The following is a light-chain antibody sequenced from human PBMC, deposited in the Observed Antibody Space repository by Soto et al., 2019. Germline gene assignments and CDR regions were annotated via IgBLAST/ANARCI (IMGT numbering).Light chain of an antibody. V-gene: IGKV3-11*01. CDR3: QQRTNWPTST. CDR2: DAI. J-gene: IGKJ5*01. Sequence: EIVLTQSPATLSLSPGERATLSCRASQNVRSYLAWYQQKPGQAPRLLIHDAISRATGIPARFSGSGSGTVVTLTIISLEPEDFAVYYCQQRTNWPTSTFGQGTRLEIK. CDR1: QNVRSY.